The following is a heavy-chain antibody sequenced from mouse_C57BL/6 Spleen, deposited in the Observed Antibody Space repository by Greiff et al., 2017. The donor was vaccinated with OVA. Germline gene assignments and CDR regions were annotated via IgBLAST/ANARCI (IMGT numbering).Heavy chain of an antibody. V-gene: IGHV1-72*01. CDR2: IDPNSGGT. CDR3: ARSPPPTIVTSYFDY. CDR1: GYTFTSYW. Sequence: QVQLKQPGAELVKPGASVKLSCKASGYTFTSYWMHWVKQRPGRGLEWIGRIDPNSGGTKYNEKFKSKATLTVDKPSSTAYMQLSSLTSEDSAVYYCARSPPPTIVTSYFDYWGQGTTLTVSS. J-gene: IGHJ2*01. D-gene: IGHD2-5*01.